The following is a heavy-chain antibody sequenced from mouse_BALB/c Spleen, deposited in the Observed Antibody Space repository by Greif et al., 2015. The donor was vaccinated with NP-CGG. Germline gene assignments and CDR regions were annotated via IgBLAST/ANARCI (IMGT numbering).Heavy chain of an antibody. CDR1: GSSLTSYG. J-gene: IGHJ3*01. CDR3: ARREYGNYVWFAY. CDR2: IWSGGST. D-gene: IGHD2-10*02. Sequence: VKLQESGPGLVQPSQSLSITCTVSGSSLTSYGVHWVRQSPGKGLEWLGLIWSGGSTDYNAAFISRLSISKDNSKSQVFFKMNSLQANDTAIYYCARREYGNYVWFAYWGQGTLVTVSA. V-gene: IGHV2-2*02.